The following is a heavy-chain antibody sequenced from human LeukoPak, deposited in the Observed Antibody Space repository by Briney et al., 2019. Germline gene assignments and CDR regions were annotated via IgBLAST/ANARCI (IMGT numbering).Heavy chain of an antibody. CDR3: ARDYSNYILHGMDV. CDR2: ISAYNGNT. CDR1: GYTFTSYG. V-gene: IGHV1-18*01. J-gene: IGHJ6*02. Sequence: ASVKVSCKASGYTFTSYGISWVRQAPGQGLEWMGWISAYNGNTNYAQKLQGRVTMTTDTSTSTAYMELRSLRSDDTAVYYCARDYSNYILHGMDVWGQGTTVTVSS. D-gene: IGHD4-11*01.